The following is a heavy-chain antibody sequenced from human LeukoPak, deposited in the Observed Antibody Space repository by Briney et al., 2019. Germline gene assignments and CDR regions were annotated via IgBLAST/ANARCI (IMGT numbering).Heavy chain of an antibody. J-gene: IGHJ4*02. D-gene: IGHD5-24*01. V-gene: IGHV1-46*01. CDR1: GYTFTSYY. Sequence: ALVKVSCKASGYTFTSYYMQWVRQAPGQGLEWMGIINPSGGSTSYAQKFQGRVTITADESTSTAYMELSSLRSEDTAVYYCAICRRWLQHYFDYWGQGTLVTVSS. CDR2: INPSGGST. CDR3: AICRRWLQHYFDY.